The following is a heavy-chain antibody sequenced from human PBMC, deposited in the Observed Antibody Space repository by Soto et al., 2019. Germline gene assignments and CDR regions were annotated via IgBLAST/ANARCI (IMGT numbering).Heavy chain of an antibody. CDR2: IIPIFGTA. CDR1: GGTFSSYA. Sequence: ASVKVSCKASGGTFSSYAINWVRQAPGQGLEWMGGIIPIFGTANYAQKFQGRVTITADESTSTAYMELSSLRSEDTAVFYCARGSGGSSYYYYGMDVWGQGTTVTVSS. CDR3: ARGSGGSSYYYYGMDV. V-gene: IGHV1-69*13. D-gene: IGHD2-15*01. J-gene: IGHJ6*02.